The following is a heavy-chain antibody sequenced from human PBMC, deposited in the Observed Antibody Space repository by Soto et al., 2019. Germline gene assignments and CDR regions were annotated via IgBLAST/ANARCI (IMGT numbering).Heavy chain of an antibody. V-gene: IGHV1-69*06. CDR3: ASMSRYYYDSSGYWSYFEY. CDR1: GGTFSSYA. D-gene: IGHD3-22*01. CDR2: IIPIFGTP. Sequence: SVKVSCKASGGTFSSYAISWVRQAPGQGLEWMGGIIPIFGTPNYAQKFQGRVTITADKSTSTAYMELRSLRSEDTAVYYCASMSRYYYDSSGYWSYFEYWGQGTLVTVSS. J-gene: IGHJ4*02.